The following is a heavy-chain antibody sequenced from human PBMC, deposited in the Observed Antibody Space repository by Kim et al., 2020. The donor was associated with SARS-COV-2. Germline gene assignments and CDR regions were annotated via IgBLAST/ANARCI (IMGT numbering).Heavy chain of an antibody. CDR3: EASDF. CDR2: ISDSGLRT. V-gene: IGHV3-23*01. Sequence: GGSLRLSCAASGFTFSTYAMSWARQAPGKGLEWVSTISDSGLRTHYADSVKGRFTISRDNSRSTLFLQMNYLRAKATAIYYCEASDFWGQGSLVTVSS. J-gene: IGHJ4*02. CDR1: GFTFSTYA.